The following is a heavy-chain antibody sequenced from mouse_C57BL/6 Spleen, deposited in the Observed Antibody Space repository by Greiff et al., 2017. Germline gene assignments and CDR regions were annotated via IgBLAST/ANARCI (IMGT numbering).Heavy chain of an antibody. CDR1: GYAFTNYL. CDR2: INPGSGGT. CDR3: SRHFVTAVVTPMDY. V-gene: IGHV1-54*01. D-gene: IGHD1-1*01. Sequence: LQESGAELVRPGTSVKVSCKASGYAFTNYLIEWVKQRPGQGLEWIGVINPGSGGTNYNEKFKGKATLTADKSSSTTYMQLSSLTSEDSAVYFCSRHFVTAVVTPMDYWGQGTSVTVSS. J-gene: IGHJ4*01.